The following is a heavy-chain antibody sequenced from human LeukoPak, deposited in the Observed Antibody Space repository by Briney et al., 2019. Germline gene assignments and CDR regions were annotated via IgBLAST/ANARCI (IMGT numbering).Heavy chain of an antibody. CDR2: IKQDGSEK. CDR1: GFTFSSYS. J-gene: IGHJ4*02. Sequence: GGSLRLSCAASGFTFSSYSMNWVRQAPGKGLEWVANIKQDGSEKYYVDSVKGRFTISRDNAKTSLYLQMSSLRGEDTAVYYCARDCGDYVSYFDYWGQGTLVTVSS. D-gene: IGHD4-17*01. CDR3: ARDCGDYVSYFDY. V-gene: IGHV3-7*01.